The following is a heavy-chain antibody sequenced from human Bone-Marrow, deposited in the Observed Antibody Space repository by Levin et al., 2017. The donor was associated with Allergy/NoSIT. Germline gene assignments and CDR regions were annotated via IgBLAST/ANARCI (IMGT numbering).Heavy chain of an antibody. CDR2: IIPIFGTA. V-gene: IGHV1-69*13. D-gene: IGHD2-2*01. J-gene: IGHJ6*03. Sequence: SVKVSCKASGGTFSSYAISWVRQAPGQGLEWMGGIIPIFGTANYAQKFQGRVTITADESTSTAYMELSSLRSEDTAVYYCARGPIVVVPAAHNYYYDYYMDVWGKGTTVTVSS. CDR3: ARGPIVVVPAAHNYYYDYYMDV. CDR1: GGTFSSYA.